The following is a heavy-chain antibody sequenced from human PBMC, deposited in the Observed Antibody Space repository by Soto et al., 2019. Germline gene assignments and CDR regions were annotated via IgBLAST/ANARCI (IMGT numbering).Heavy chain of an antibody. J-gene: IGHJ4*02. CDR1: GFTFDSYA. CDR2: ISGSGDYT. CDR3: AKNRGLQYYFDS. V-gene: IGHV3-23*01. Sequence: EVQLLESGGGLVRPGGSLRLSCAASGFTFDSYAMNWVRQAPGKGLEWVSTISGSGDYTYYTDSVKGRFTISRDNSKNMMYLQMNSLRAEDTAIYYCAKNRGLQYYFDSWGQGTLVTVSS.